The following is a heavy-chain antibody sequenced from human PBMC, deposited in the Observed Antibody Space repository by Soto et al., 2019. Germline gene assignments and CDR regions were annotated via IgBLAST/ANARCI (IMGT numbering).Heavy chain of an antibody. CDR3: ARRGPGTYFDY. J-gene: IGHJ4*02. CDR1: GFTFSSYS. CDR2: ISSSGSYI. V-gene: IGHV3-21*04. D-gene: IGHD6-13*01. Sequence: GGSLRLSCAASGFTFSSYSMNWVRQAPGKGLEWVSSISSSGSYIYYADSLKGRFTISRDNSKNTLYLQMNSLRTEDTAVYYCARRGPGTYFDYWRQGTLVTVSS.